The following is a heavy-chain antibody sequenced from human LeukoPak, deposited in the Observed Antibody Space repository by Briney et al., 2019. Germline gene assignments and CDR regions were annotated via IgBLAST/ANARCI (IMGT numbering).Heavy chain of an antibody. J-gene: IGHJ4*02. Sequence: GGSLRLSCAASGLTFSNYDMYWVRQAIGKGLEWVSAIGTLGDTYYPGSVKGRFTISRENAKNSFFLQMNNVRAGDTAVYYCAAGNTYSAGWEDASFDYWGQGTLVTVFS. D-gene: IGHD6-19*01. CDR1: GLTFSNYD. CDR2: IGTLGDT. V-gene: IGHV3-13*01. CDR3: AAGNTYSAGWEDASFDY.